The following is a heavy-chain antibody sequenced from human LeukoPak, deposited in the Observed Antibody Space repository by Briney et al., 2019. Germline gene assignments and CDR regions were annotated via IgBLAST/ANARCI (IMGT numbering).Heavy chain of an antibody. CDR3: ARESVSQNY. V-gene: IGHV4-61*02. J-gene: IGHJ4*02. CDR2: IYTSGST. CDR1: GGSISSGGYS. D-gene: IGHD3-3*01. Sequence: SQTLSLTCAVSGGSISSGGYSWSWIRQPPGKGLEWIGRIYTSGSTNYNPSLRSRVTMSVDTSKNQFSLRLSSVTAADTAVYYCARESVSQNYWGQGTLVSVSS.